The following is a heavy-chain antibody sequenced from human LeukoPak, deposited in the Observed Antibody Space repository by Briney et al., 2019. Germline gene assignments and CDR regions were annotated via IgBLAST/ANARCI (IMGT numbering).Heavy chain of an antibody. Sequence: SETLSLTCTVSGGSIISYYWSWIRQPPGKGLEWIGYIYYSGSTNYNPSLKSRVTISVDTSKNQFSLKLSSVTAADTAVYYCARGSSGWYPDIDYWGQGTLVTVSS. J-gene: IGHJ4*02. CDR1: GGSIISYY. D-gene: IGHD6-19*01. V-gene: IGHV4-59*01. CDR3: ARGSSGWYPDIDY. CDR2: IYYSGST.